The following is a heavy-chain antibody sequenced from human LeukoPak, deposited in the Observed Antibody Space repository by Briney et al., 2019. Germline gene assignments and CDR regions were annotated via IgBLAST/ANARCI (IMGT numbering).Heavy chain of an antibody. J-gene: IGHJ4*02. D-gene: IGHD3-22*01. V-gene: IGHV3-48*01. CDR2: ISSSSSTI. CDR1: GFTFGDYA. CDR3: ARDVLYDSIAYYSDC. Sequence: GGSLRLSCTASGFTFGDYAMSWVRQAPGKGLEWVSYISSSSSTIYYADSVKGRFTISRDNAKNSLSLQMNSLTTEDTAFYYCARDVLYDSIAYYSDCWGQGTLVTVSS.